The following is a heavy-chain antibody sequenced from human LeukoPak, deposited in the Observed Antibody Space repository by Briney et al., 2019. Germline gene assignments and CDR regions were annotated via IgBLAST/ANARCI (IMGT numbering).Heavy chain of an antibody. CDR2: IYYSGST. V-gene: IGHV4-39*07. Sequence: SETLSLTCTVSGGSISSSSYYWGWIRQPPGKGLEWIGSIYYSGSTYYNPSLKSRVTISVDTSKNQFSLKLSSVTAADTAVYYCASHNDYYGSGTYYYYYYMDVWGKGTTVTISS. CDR1: GGSISSSSYY. CDR3: ASHNDYYGSGTYYYYYYMDV. D-gene: IGHD3-10*01. J-gene: IGHJ6*03.